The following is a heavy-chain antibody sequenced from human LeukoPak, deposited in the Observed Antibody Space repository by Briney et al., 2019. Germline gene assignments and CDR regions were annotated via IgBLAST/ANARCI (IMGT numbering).Heavy chain of an antibody. CDR2: ISYDGSNK. J-gene: IGHJ3*02. D-gene: IGHD1-14*01. CDR3: AKESALTNAFDI. CDR1: GFTFSSYG. V-gene: IGHV3-30*18. Sequence: GRSLRLSCAASGFTFSSYGMHWVRQAPGKGLEWVAVISYDGSNKYYADSVKGRFTISRGNSKNTLYLQMNSLRAEGTAVYYCAKESALTNAFDIWGQGTMVTVSS.